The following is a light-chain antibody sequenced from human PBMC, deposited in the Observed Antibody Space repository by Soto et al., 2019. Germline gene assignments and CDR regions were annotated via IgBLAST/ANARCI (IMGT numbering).Light chain of an antibody. J-gene: IGKJ3*01. CDR3: QQYGASPFT. CDR1: RHVYINA. V-gene: IGKV3-20*01. CDR2: GAS. Sequence: VVLTQSPATLSLSPGEPATLSCRASRHVYINAVAWYQQKSGRTPTLLIYGASNWATGFTDRLSATGSGTDFSLTIRSVEPEDFAVYYCQQYGASPFTFGPGTRVEI.